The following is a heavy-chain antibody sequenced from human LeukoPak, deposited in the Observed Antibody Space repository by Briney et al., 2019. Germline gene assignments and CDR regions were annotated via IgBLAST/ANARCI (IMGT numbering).Heavy chain of an antibody. CDR3: ARDALPDYDSSGYLRPPKYDFDY. CDR2: LTIISNHI. Sequence: PGGSLRPSCAASGFAVSGYSMNWGRQAPGKGREGGSSLTIISNHIDYTYLAKGRFTISRHTAKNSLYLQMKRLRAEDTAVYYCARDALPDYDSSGYLRPPKYDFDYWGQGTLVTVSS. CDR1: GFAVSGYS. J-gene: IGHJ4*02. V-gene: IGHV3-21*01. D-gene: IGHD3-22*01.